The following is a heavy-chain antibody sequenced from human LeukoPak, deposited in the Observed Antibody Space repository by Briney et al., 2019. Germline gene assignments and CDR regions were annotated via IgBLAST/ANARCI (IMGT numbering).Heavy chain of an antibody. CDR3: ARRHVVAYYFDY. CDR1: GGSISSSSYY. J-gene: IGHJ4*02. D-gene: IGHD2-15*01. Sequence: PSETLSLTCTVSGGSISSSSYYWGWIRQPPGKGLEWIGSIYYSGSTYYNPSLKSRVTISVDTSKNQFSLKLSSVTAADTAVYYCARRHVVAYYFDYWGQGTLVTVSS. V-gene: IGHV4-39*01. CDR2: IYYSGST.